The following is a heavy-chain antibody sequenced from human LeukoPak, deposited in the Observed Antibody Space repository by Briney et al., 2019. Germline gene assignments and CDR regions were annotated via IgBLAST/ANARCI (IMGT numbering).Heavy chain of an antibody. Sequence: EPSETLSLTCTVSGGSISSGGYYWSWIRQHPGKGLEWIGYIYYSGSTYYNPSLKSRVTISVDTSKNQFSLKLSSVTAADTAVYYCARDFDHSGYSYGQLGYWGQGTLVTVSS. CDR2: IYYSGST. CDR1: GGSISSGGYY. J-gene: IGHJ4*02. V-gene: IGHV4-31*03. CDR3: ARDFDHSGYSYGQLGY. D-gene: IGHD5-18*01.